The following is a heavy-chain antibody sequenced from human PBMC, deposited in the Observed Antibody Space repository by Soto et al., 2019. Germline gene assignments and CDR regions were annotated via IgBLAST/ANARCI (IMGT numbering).Heavy chain of an antibody. J-gene: IGHJ6*03. D-gene: IGHD6-13*01. CDR2: ISGSGGST. Sequence: PGGSLRLSCAASGFTFSSYAMSWVRQAPGKGLEWVSAISGSGGSTYYADSVKGRFTISRDNSKNTLYLQMNSLRAEDTAVYYCAKGGRQSSSWYYYYYMYVWGKGTTVTVSS. CDR3: AKGGRQSSSWYYYYYMYV. CDR1: GFTFSSYA. V-gene: IGHV3-23*01.